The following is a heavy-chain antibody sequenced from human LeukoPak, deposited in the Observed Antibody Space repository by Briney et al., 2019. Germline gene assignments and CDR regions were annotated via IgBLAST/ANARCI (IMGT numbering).Heavy chain of an antibody. CDR1: GFTFDDYA. D-gene: IGHD2-15*01. V-gene: IGHV3-43*02. Sequence: GGSLRLSCAASGFTFDDYAMHWVRQAPGKGLEWVSLISGDGGTTYYADSVKGRFTISRDNSKNSLYLQMNSLRPEDTVLYYCAKDEGRCVDYWGEGTLVTASS. CDR2: ISGDGGTT. CDR3: AKDEGRCVDY. J-gene: IGHJ4*02.